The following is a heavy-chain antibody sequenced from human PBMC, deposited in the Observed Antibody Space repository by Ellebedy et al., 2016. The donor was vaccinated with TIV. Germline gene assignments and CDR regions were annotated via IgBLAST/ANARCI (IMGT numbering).Heavy chain of an antibody. J-gene: IGHJ4*02. Sequence: GESLKISCAASGFTFSSYAMSWVRQAPGKGLEWVSAISGSGGSTYYADSVKGRFIISRDNSKNTLYLQMNSLRAEDTAVYYCAKGLWFGECIDYWGQGTLVTVSS. CDR1: GFTFSSYA. CDR3: AKGLWFGECIDY. CDR2: ISGSGGST. D-gene: IGHD3-10*01. V-gene: IGHV3-23*01.